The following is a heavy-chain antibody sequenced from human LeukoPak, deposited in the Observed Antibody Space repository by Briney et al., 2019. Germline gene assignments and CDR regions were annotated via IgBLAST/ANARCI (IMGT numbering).Heavy chain of an antibody. CDR1: GGSISSSSYY. J-gene: IGHJ4*02. CDR2: IYYSGST. Sequence: SETLSLTCTVSGGSISSSSYYWGWIRQPPGKGLEWIGNIYYSGSTYYNPSLKSRVTISIDTSKNQFSLKLSSVTAADTAVYYCARDGRFPPEVLPRYFDSWGQGTLVTVSS. D-gene: IGHD1-14*01. CDR3: ARDGRFPPEVLPRYFDS. V-gene: IGHV4-39*07.